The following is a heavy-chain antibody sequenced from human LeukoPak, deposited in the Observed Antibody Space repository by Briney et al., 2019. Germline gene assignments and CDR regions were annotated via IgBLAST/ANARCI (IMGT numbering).Heavy chain of an antibody. J-gene: IGHJ2*01. V-gene: IGHV4-34*01. Sequence: KPSETLSLTCALYGGSFSSYSWSWTWIRQTPEKGLEWIGEIIEKGNANYNPSLKSRVTIDLDTSKNQFSLKLTAMTAADTAMYYCARGYYPPRRYFDLWGRGTLVTVSS. CDR1: GGSFSSYS. CDR3: ARGYYPPRRYFDL. D-gene: IGHD3-10*01. CDR2: IIEKGNA.